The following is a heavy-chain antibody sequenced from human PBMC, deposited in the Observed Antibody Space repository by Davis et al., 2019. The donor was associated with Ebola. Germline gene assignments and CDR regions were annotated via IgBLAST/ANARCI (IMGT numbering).Heavy chain of an antibody. D-gene: IGHD5-18*01. CDR1: GFTFSSYG. V-gene: IGHV3-33*01. J-gene: IGHJ4*02. Sequence: PGGSLRLYCAASGFTFSSYGMHWVRQAPGKGLEWVAVIWYDGSNKYYADSVKGRFTISRDNSKNTLYLQMNSLRAEDTAVYYCARDRGDWEGLGGDTAMVTEYWGQGTLVTVSS. CDR3: ARDRGDWEGLGGDTAMVTEY. CDR2: IWYDGSNK.